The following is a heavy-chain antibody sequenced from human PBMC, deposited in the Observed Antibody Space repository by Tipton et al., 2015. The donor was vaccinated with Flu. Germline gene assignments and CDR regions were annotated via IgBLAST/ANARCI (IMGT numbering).Heavy chain of an antibody. J-gene: IGHJ4*02. Sequence: SLRLSCAASGFTFSSYVMSWVRQAPGRGLEWVSAISGSGGSTYYTDSVKGRFTISRDNSKNTLTLQMNSLRAEDTAVYYCAKGLQPRYGDSFFDYWGQGTLVTVSS. CDR3: AKGLQPRYGDSFFDY. CDR2: ISGSGGST. D-gene: IGHD4-17*01. V-gene: IGHV3-23*01. CDR1: GFTFSSYV.